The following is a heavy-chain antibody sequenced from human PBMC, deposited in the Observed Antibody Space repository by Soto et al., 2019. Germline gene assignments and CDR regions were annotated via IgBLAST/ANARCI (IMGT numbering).Heavy chain of an antibody. CDR3: ARASDILTGGQLLLLGYTDV. CDR1: GYTFTSYG. CDR2: ISAYDGNT. V-gene: IGHV1-18*01. D-gene: IGHD3-9*01. J-gene: IGHJ6*03. Sequence: GASVKVSCKASGYTFTSYGLSWVRQAPGQGLEWVGWISAYDGNTNYAQKLQGRVTMTPDPSTSTAYMELRSLRPHDTAMYYCARASDILTGGQLLLLGYTDVWGKGTPVTVSS.